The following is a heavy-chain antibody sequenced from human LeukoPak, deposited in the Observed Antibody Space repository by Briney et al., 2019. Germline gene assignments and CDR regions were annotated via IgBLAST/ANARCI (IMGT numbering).Heavy chain of an antibody. CDR3: ARQGDTGSWFFDY. Sequence: GGSLRLSCTAPGFTFSTYTMNWVRQAPGKGLEWVSSISSSSYYIYYADSVKGQVTISRDNSKSTLYLQVDSLRAGDTAVYYCARQGDTGSWFFDYWGQGTLVTVSS. CDR2: ISSSSYYI. CDR1: GFTFSTYT. V-gene: IGHV3-21*01. D-gene: IGHD2-21*02. J-gene: IGHJ4*02.